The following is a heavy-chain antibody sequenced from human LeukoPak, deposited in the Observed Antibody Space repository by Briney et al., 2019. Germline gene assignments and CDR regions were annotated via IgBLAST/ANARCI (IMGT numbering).Heavy chain of an antibody. CDR1: GFSFSSYG. D-gene: IGHD3-16*02. CDR3: VRDENYIWGSYRLDY. J-gene: IGHJ4*02. CDR2: IWYDGSNK. Sequence: PGRPLRLSCAASGFSFSSYGMHWVRQAPGKGLEWVAVIWYDGSNKYYADSVKGRFTISRDNSKNTLDLQMNSLRAEDTAVYYCVRDENYIWGSYRLDYWGQGTLVTVSS. V-gene: IGHV3-33*01.